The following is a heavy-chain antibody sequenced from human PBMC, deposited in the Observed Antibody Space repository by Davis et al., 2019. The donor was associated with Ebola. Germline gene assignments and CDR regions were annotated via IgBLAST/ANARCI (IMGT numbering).Heavy chain of an antibody. CDR3: ARGSENWNYVDY. Sequence: GGSLRLSCAASGFTFSSYAMDWVRQAPGTGLEWVSYISSRGTNIYYADSVKGRFTISRDIAKNSLYLQMNSLRDEDTAVYYCARGSENWNYVDYWGQGTLVTVSS. CDR2: ISSRGTNI. J-gene: IGHJ4*02. V-gene: IGHV3-48*02. D-gene: IGHD1-1*01. CDR1: GFTFSSYA.